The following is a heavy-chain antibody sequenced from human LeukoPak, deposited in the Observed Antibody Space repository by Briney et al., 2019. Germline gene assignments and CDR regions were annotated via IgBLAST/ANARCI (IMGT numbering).Heavy chain of an antibody. CDR1: GGSFSGYY. Sequence: PSETLSLTCAVYGGSFSGYYWSWIRQPPGKGLEWIGEINHSGSTNYNPSLKSRVTISVDTSKNQFSLKLSSVTAADTAVYYCARLVVRGVIPNWGQGTLVTVSS. CDR2: INHSGST. CDR3: ARLVVRGVIPN. J-gene: IGHJ4*02. D-gene: IGHD3-10*01. V-gene: IGHV4-34*01.